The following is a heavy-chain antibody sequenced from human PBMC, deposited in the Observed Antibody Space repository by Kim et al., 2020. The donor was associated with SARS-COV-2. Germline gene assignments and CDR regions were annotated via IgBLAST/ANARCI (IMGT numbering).Heavy chain of an antibody. CDR3: AREEVGDCTNGVCYMDWIDY. CDR1: GFTFSSYG. J-gene: IGHJ4*02. CDR2: IWYDGSNK. V-gene: IGHV3-33*01. D-gene: IGHD2-8*01. Sequence: GGSLRLSCAASGFTFSSYGMHWVRQAPGKGLEWVAVIWYDGSNKYYADSVKGRFTISRDNSKNTLYLQMNSLRAEDTAVYYCAREEVGDCTNGVCYMDWIDYWGQGTLVTVSS.